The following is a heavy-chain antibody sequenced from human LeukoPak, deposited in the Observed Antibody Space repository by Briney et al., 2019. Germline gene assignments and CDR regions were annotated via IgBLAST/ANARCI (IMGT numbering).Heavy chain of an antibody. J-gene: IGHJ5*02. CDR1: GGSISSYY. Sequence: SETLSLTCTVSGGSISSYYWSWIRHPAGKGLEWIGRIYTIGSTNYNPSLKSRVTMSVDTSKNQFSLKLSSVTAADTAVYYCARGYFDWDNWFDPWGQGTLVTVSS. D-gene: IGHD3-9*01. CDR2: IYTIGST. V-gene: IGHV4-4*07. CDR3: ARGYFDWDNWFDP.